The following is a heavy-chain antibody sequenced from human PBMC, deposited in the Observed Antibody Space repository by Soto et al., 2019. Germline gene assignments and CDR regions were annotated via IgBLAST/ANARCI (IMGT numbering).Heavy chain of an antibody. CDR2: INGGNGKT. CDR3: TRDFGRNYIAY. D-gene: IGHD3-10*01. CDR1: GYTFTGYA. Sequence: QVQLVQSGAEVKKPGASVRVSCKASGYTFTGYAIHWVRQAPGQRLEWMGYINGGNGKTEYSQNFQGRITLSRDTPARTVYMDLSSLRSEDTAVYYCTRDFGRNYIAYWGQGTLIVVSP. V-gene: IGHV1-3*01. J-gene: IGHJ4*02.